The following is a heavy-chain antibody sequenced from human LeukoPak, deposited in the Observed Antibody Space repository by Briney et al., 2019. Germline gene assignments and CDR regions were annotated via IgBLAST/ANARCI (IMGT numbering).Heavy chain of an antibody. CDR3: ARDLRISDDYGDYFLGGPSQNYYYGMDV. Sequence: SVKVSCKASGGTFSSYAISWVRQAPGQGLEWMGRIIPILGIANYAQKFQGRVTITADKSTSTAYMELSSLRSEDTAVYYCARDLRISDDYGDYFLGGPSQNYYYGMDVRGQGTTVTVSS. J-gene: IGHJ6*02. D-gene: IGHD4-17*01. V-gene: IGHV1-69*04. CDR2: IIPILGIA. CDR1: GGTFSSYA.